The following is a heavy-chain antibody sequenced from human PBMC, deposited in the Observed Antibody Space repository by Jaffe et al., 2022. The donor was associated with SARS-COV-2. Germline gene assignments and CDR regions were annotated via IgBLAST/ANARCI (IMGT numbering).Heavy chain of an antibody. CDR1: GFTFSSYA. J-gene: IGHJ6*02. Sequence: QVQLVESGGGVVQPGRSLRLSCAASGFTFSSYAMHWVRQAPGKGLEWVAVISYDGSNKYYADSVKGRFTISRDNSKNTLYLQMNSLRAEDTAVYYCAREYAGFAEGGISREEDGVDVWGQGTTVTVSS. V-gene: IGHV3-30-3*01. CDR2: ISYDGSNK. D-gene: IGHD2-8*01. CDR3: AREYAGFAEGGISREEDGVDV.